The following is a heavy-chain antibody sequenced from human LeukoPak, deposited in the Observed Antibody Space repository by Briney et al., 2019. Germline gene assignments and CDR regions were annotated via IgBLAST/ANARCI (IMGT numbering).Heavy chain of an antibody. CDR2: ISGVSSTI. CDR1: GFIFSDYN. V-gene: IGHV3-48*02. Sequence: GGSLRLSCAASGFIFSDYNMNWVRQAQGKGLEGVSYISGVSSTIYYADSVKGPFTISRDNAKNSLYLQMNSLTDEDTAVYYCAREPPGNYDSSGYYYAYFDCWGQGTLVTVSS. J-gene: IGHJ4*02. D-gene: IGHD3-22*01. CDR3: AREPPGNYDSSGYYYAYFDC.